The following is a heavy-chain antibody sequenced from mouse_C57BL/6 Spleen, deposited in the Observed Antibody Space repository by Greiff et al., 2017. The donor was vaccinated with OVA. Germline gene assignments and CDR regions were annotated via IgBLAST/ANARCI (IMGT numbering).Heavy chain of an antibody. Sequence: VQLQQSGPVLVKPGASVKMSCKASGYTFTDYYMNWVKQSHGKSLEWIGVINPYNGGTSYNQKFKGKATLTVDKSSSTAYMELNSLTSEDSAVYYCARTPIYYDYDDAMDYWGQGTSVTVSS. CDR3: ARTPIYYDYDDAMDY. D-gene: IGHD2-4*01. CDR1: GYTFTDYY. V-gene: IGHV1-19*01. J-gene: IGHJ4*01. CDR2: INPYNGGT.